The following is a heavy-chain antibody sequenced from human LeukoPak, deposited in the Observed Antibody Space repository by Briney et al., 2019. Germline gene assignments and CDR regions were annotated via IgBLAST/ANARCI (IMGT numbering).Heavy chain of an antibody. Sequence: GSLRLSCAASGFTFSSYAMSWVRQAPGKGLEWVSGISGSGVGTYYADSVKGRFTISRDNSKNTLYLQMNSLRDEDTAVYYCARDRYRSGWADAFDIWGQGTMVTVSS. D-gene: IGHD6-19*01. CDR1: GFTFSSYA. CDR3: ARDRYRSGWADAFDI. CDR2: ISGSGVGT. V-gene: IGHV3-23*01. J-gene: IGHJ3*02.